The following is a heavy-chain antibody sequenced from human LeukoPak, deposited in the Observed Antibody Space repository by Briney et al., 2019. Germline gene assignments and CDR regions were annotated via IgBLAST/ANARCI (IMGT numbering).Heavy chain of an antibody. V-gene: IGHV4-31*03. CDR3: ASGSSSWYYFDY. CDR2: IYYSGST. Sequence: PSQTLSLTCTVSGGSISSGGYYWSWIRQHPGKGLEWIGYIYYSGSTYYNPFLKSRVTISVDTSKNQFSLKLSSVTAADTAVYYCASGSSSWYYFDYWGQGTLVTVSS. CDR1: GGSISSGGYY. J-gene: IGHJ4*02. D-gene: IGHD6-13*01.